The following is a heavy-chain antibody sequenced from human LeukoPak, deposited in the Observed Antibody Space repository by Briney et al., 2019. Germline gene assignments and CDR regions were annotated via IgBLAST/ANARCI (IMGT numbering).Heavy chain of an antibody. D-gene: IGHD3-16*02. J-gene: IGHJ4*02. Sequence: GESLKISCKGSGYSFTSYWIGWVRQMPGKGLEWMGIIYPGDSDTRYSPSFQGQVTISADKSISTAYLQWSSLKASDTAMYYCVRTSYDYVWGSYRSNFDYWGQGTLVTVSS. CDR1: GYSFTSYW. CDR2: IYPGDSDT. CDR3: VRTSYDYVWGSYRSNFDY. V-gene: IGHV5-51*01.